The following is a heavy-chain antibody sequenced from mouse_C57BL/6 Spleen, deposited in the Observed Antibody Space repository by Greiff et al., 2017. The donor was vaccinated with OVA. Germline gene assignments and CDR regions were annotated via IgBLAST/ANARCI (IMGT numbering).Heavy chain of an antibody. CDR3: ARSEGSSYGYFDY. V-gene: IGHV1-63*01. CDR2: IYPGGGYT. Sequence: QVQLQQSGAELVRPGTSVKMSCKASGYTFTNYWIGWAKQRPGHGLEWIGDIYPGGGYTNYNEKFKGKATLTADKSSSTAYMQFSSLTSEDSAIYYCARSEGSSYGYFDYWGQGTTLTVSS. CDR1: GYTFTNYW. J-gene: IGHJ2*01. D-gene: IGHD1-1*01.